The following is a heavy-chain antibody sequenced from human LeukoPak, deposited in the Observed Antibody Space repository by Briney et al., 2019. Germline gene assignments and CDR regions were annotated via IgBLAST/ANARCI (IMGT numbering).Heavy chain of an antibody. CDR2: IWYDGSKK. CDR3: ARTVGNAFDI. CDR1: GFTFSSYG. J-gene: IGHJ3*02. D-gene: IGHD1-1*01. V-gene: IGHV3-33*01. Sequence: GGSLRLSCAASGFTFSSYGMHWVRQAPGKGLEWVAVIWYDGSKKYYADSVKGRFTISRDNSKNTLYLEMNSLRADDTAVYYCARTVGNAFDIWGQGTMVTVSS.